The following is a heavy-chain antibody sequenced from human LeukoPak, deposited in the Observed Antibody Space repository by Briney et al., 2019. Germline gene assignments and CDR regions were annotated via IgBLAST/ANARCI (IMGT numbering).Heavy chain of an antibody. CDR1: GFTFSSYS. V-gene: IGHV3-21*01. D-gene: IGHD3-10*01. CDR2: ISSSSSYI. Sequence: PGGSLRLSCAASGFTFSSYSMNWVRQAPGKGLVWVSSISSSSSYIYYADSVKGRFTISRDNAKNSLYLQMNSLRAEDTAVYYCARDVQPYYYGSGPPDYWGQGTLVTVSS. J-gene: IGHJ4*02. CDR3: ARDVQPYYYGSGPPDY.